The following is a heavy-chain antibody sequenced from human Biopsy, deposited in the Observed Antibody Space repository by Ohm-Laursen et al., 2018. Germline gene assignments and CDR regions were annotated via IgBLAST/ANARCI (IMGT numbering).Heavy chain of an antibody. CDR1: GFSLSDYG. D-gene: IGHD3-16*01. Sequence: SLRLSCSASGFSLSDYGMHWVRQAPGRGLEWVAVIWYDGTNKYYAESVEGRFTISRDNSKNMVYLQMGSLTVEDTAVYYCAKVHDSGYYYYSMDVWGQGTTVTVSS. CDR3: AKVHDSGYYYYSMDV. V-gene: IGHV3-33*06. CDR2: IWYDGTNK. J-gene: IGHJ6*02.